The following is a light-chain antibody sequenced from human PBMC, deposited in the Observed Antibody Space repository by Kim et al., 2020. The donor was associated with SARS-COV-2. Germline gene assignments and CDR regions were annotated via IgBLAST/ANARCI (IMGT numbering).Light chain of an antibody. Sequence: QSALTQPPSASGSPGQSVTISCTGTSSDVGGYNYVSWYQQHPGKAPKLMIYEVSKRPSGVPDRFSGSKSGYTASLTVSGLQAEDEADYYCSSYAGSNNLGVFGGGTQLTVL. V-gene: IGLV2-8*01. J-gene: IGLJ2*01. CDR3: SSYAGSNNLGV. CDR1: SSDVGGYNY. CDR2: EVS.